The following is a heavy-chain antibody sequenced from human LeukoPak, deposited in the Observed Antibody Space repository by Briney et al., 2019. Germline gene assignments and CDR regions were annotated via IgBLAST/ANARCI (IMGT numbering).Heavy chain of an antibody. J-gene: IGHJ3*02. V-gene: IGHV3-23*01. CDR2: VSYTRVAT. CDR1: GFTFSSFA. CDR3: AKAFREFGTSSSYSSFDT. D-gene: IGHD5-18*01. Sequence: GGSLRLSCAASGFTFSSFALSWVRQAPGKGLEWVSGVSYTRVATYYADSVKGRFTISRDDSQNILYMQMNGLRAEDTAVYFCAKAFREFGTSSSYSSFDTWGQGTMVTVSS.